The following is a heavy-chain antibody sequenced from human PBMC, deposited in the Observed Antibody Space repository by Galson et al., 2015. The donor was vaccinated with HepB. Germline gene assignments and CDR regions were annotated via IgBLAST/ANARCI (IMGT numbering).Heavy chain of an antibody. CDR2: ISSSSSTI. D-gene: IGHD1-20*01. Sequence: SLRLSCAASGFTFSSYSMNWVRQAPGKGLEWVSYISSSSSTIYYADSVKGRFTISRDNAKNSLYLQMNCLRDEDTAVYYCARVSNWSYYYYGMDVWGQGTTVTVSS. CDR3: ARVSNWSYYYYGMDV. V-gene: IGHV3-48*02. CDR1: GFTFSSYS. J-gene: IGHJ6*02.